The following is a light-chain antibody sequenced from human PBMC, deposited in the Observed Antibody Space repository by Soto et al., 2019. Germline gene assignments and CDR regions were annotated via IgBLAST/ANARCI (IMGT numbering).Light chain of an antibody. CDR1: QGISSY. CDR3: QQYYSYPQT. CDR2: AAS. J-gene: IGKJ1*01. Sequence: AIRMTQSPSSLSASTGDRVTITCRASQGISSYLAWYQQKPGKAPKLLIYAASTLQSGVPSWFSGSGSGTDFTLTISCLQSEDFATYYCQQYYSYPQTFGQGTKVEIK. V-gene: IGKV1-8*01.